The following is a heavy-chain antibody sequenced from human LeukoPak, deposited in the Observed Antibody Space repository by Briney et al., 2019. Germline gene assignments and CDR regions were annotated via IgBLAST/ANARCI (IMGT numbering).Heavy chain of an antibody. V-gene: IGHV3-48*03. CDR3: SRRPDYGGTPTFDY. CDR2: ISNSVSSK. D-gene: IGHD4-23*01. Sequence: GVSLRLSCVASGFTFSNYDMNWVRQVPGKGLEWVSYISNSVSSKYYVDSVKGRFTISRDNSKNTLYLQMNSLRVEDTAVYYCSRRPDYGGTPTFDYWGQGTVVTVSS. CDR1: GFTFSNYD. J-gene: IGHJ4*02.